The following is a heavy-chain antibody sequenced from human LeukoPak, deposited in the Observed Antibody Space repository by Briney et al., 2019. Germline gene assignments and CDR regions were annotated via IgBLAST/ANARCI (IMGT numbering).Heavy chain of an antibody. J-gene: IGHJ4*02. CDR2: TSTYNGNT. CDR1: GYTFTNYG. CDR3: ARVPSSDYYDSSGYYPDY. D-gene: IGHD3-22*01. Sequence: ASVKVSCKASGYTFTNYGISWVRQAPGQGLEWMGWTSTYNGNTNYAQKLQDRVTMTTDTFTTTAYMELRSLRSDDTAVYYCARVPSSDYYDSSGYYPDYWGQGTLVTVSS. V-gene: IGHV1-18*01.